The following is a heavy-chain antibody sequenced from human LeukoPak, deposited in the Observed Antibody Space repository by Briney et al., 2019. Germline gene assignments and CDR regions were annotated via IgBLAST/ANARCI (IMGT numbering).Heavy chain of an antibody. J-gene: IGHJ4*02. CDR3: ARNSYDFWSGYSWDY. CDR2: IYYSGST. Sequence: SETLSLTCTVSGGSISSGDYYWSWIRQPPGKGLEWIGYIYYSGSTYYNPSLKSRVTISVDTSKNQFSLKLSSVTAADTAVYYRARNSYDFWSGYSWDYWGQGTLVTVSS. V-gene: IGHV4-30-4*08. CDR1: GGSISSGDYY. D-gene: IGHD3-3*01.